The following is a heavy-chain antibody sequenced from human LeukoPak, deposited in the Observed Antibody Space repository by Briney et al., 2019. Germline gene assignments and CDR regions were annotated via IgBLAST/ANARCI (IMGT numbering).Heavy chain of an antibody. CDR2: IYYSGST. CDR3: ARGDYGGLIDY. V-gene: IGHV4-39*07. CDR1: GGSISSSSYY. Sequence: SETLSLTCTVSGGSISSSSYYWGWIRQPPGKGLEWIGSIYYSGSTYYNPSLKSRVTISVDTSKNHFSLKLRSVTAADTAVYYCARGDYGGLIDYWGQGTLVTVSS. J-gene: IGHJ4*02. D-gene: IGHD4-23*01.